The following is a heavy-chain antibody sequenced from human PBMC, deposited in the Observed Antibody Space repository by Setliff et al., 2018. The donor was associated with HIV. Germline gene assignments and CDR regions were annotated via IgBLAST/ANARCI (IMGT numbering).Heavy chain of an antibody. D-gene: IGHD3-3*01. J-gene: IGHJ3*01. CDR3: AKEGGLYFGMLIHDAIDL. V-gene: IGHV4-34*01. CDR2: VNHSGST. CDR1: GGSFNGYY. Sequence: PSETLSLTCAVYGGSFNGYYWSWIRQPPGKGLEWIGEVNHSGSTNYNPSLKSRVTISVDTSKNQFFLKLTSVTTADTAVYYCAKEGGLYFGMLIHDAIDLWGQGTMVTVSS.